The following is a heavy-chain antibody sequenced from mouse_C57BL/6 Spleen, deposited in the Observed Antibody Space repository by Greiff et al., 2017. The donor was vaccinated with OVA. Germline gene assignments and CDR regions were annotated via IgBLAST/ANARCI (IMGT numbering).Heavy chain of an antibody. V-gene: IGHV1-80*01. CDR2: IYPGDGDT. J-gene: IGHJ2*01. Sequence: QVQLQQSGAELVKPGASVKISCKASGYAFSSYWMNWVKQRPGKGLEWIGQIYPGDGDTNYNGKFKGKATLTADKSSITAYMQLSSLSSDDSAVYFCARRTTVVADYWRQGTTLTVSS. CDR3: ARRTTVVADY. CDR1: GYAFSSYW. D-gene: IGHD1-1*01.